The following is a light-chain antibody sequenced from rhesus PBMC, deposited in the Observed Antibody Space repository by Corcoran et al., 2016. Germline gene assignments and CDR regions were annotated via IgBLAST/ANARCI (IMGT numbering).Light chain of an antibody. CDR2: GES. CDR3: LQYNSNPYS. CDR1: QGISTY. Sequence: DIQMTQSPSSLSASVGDRVTITCRASQGISTYLNWYQQKLGKVPKRLIYGESSLESGVPSRFSGSGYGTDFTLTISSLQPEDCATYYCLQYNSNPYSFGQGTKVEIK. V-gene: IGKV1-43*01. J-gene: IGKJ2*01.